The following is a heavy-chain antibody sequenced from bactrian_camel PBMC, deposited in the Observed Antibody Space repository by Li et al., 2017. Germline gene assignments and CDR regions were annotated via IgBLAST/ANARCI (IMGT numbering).Heavy chain of an antibody. CDR3: VRNVATLDY. D-gene: IGHD4*01. J-gene: IGHJ4*01. CDR2: IDGVGSSI. Sequence: VQLVESGGGLVQPGGSLGLSCAASGFAFRTYYMSWVRQAPGKGLEWLSGIDGVGSSISYAEAMKGRFTVSRDNAKNLLFLQLNSLRSEDTAMYYCVRNVATLDYWGQGTQVTVS. CDR1: GFAFRTYY. V-gene: IGHV3S40*01.